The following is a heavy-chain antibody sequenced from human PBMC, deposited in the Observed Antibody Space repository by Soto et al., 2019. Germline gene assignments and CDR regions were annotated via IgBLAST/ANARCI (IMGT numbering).Heavy chain of an antibody. CDR1: GFTFSSYW. J-gene: IGHJ6*02. Sequence: EVQLVESGGGLVQPGGSLRLSCVDSGFTFSSYWMSWVRQAPVKGLEWVGNIKQDGSEENYVDSVKGRFTISRDNAKNSMYLQMNSLRGEDAAVYYCARIAASGRGGDVWGQGTTVVVSS. CDR3: ARIAASGRGGDV. D-gene: IGHD6-13*01. CDR2: IKQDGSEE. V-gene: IGHV3-7*01.